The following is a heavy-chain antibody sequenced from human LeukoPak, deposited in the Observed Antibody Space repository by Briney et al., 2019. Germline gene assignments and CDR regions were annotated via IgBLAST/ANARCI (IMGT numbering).Heavy chain of an antibody. CDR3: AREGQWLVQTPNFDY. Sequence: PGGSLRLSCAASGFTFSSYSMNWVRQAPGKGLEWVSSISSSSSYIYYADSVKGRFTISRDNAKNSLYLQMNSLRAEDTAVYYCAREGQWLVQTPNFDYWGQGTLVTVSS. J-gene: IGHJ4*02. V-gene: IGHV3-21*01. CDR2: ISSSSSYI. CDR1: GFTFSSYS. D-gene: IGHD6-19*01.